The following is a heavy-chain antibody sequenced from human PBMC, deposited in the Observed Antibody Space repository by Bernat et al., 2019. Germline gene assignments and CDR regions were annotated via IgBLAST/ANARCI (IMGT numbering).Heavy chain of an antibody. CDR2: IYHSGTT. Sequence: QVQLQESGPGLVEPSGTLSLTCAVSGGSINSNNWWSWVRQSPGTGLEWIGEIYHSGTTKYNPSLRSRITISIDKSKEQFSLKLTSVTAADTALYYCASFGFQLRELFGRDYWGQGTLVTVSS. V-gene: IGHV4-4*02. CDR1: GGSINSNNW. CDR3: ASFGFQLRELFGRDY. D-gene: IGHD3-16*01. J-gene: IGHJ4*02.